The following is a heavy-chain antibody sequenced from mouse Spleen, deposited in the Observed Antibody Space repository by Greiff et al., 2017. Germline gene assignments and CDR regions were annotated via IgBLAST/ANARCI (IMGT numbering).Heavy chain of an antibody. J-gene: IGHJ3*01. CDR3: ARNYYGRRTWFAY. CDR2: IDPSDSYT. D-gene: IGHD2-1*01. V-gene: IGHV1-69*01. CDR1: GYTFTSYW. Sequence: VQLQQPGAELVMPGASVKLSCKASGYTFTSYWMHWVKQRPGQGLEWIGEIDPSDSYTNYNQKFKGKATLTVDKSSSTAYMQLSSLTSEDSAVYYCARNYYGRRTWFAYWGQGTLVTVSA.